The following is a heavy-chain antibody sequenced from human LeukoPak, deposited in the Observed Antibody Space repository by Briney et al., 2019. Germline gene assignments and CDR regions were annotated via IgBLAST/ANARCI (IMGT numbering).Heavy chain of an antibody. CDR1: GGTFSSYA. J-gene: IGHJ4*02. CDR3: ARDAA. Sequence: ASVKVSCKASGGTFSSYAISWVRQAPGQGLEWMGGIIPMLNKADYAQKFQGRVTITADESTTTVYMEMSSLRYNDTAMYYCARDAAWGQGTQVTVSS. CDR2: IIPMLNKA. V-gene: IGHV1-69*13. D-gene: IGHD6-25*01.